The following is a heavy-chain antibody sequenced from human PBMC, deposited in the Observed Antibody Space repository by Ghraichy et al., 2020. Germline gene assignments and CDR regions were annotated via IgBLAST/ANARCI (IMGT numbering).Heavy chain of an antibody. D-gene: IGHD3-10*01. Sequence: GESLNISCAASGFTFSSYAMHWVRQAPGKGLEYVSAISSNGGSTYYANSVKGRFTISRDNSKNTLYLQMGSLRAEDMAVYYCARGVMVRGLQVYWGQGTLVTVSS. CDR1: GFTFSSYA. V-gene: IGHV3-64*01. CDR2: ISSNGGST. J-gene: IGHJ4*02. CDR3: ARGVMVRGLQVY.